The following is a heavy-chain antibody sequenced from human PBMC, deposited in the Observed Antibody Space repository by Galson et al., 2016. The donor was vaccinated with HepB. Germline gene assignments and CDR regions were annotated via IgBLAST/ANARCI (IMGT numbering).Heavy chain of an antibody. J-gene: IGHJ6*03. CDR3: AKDGHPSPIGGSGPFFSYYHDYYVYV. Sequence: SLRLSCAASGFTFSRCGMHWVRQAPGKGLEWVAVISYDGNYKYYADSVKGRFTISRDNSKHTLYLQMNSLRAEGTAVYYCAKDGHPSPIGGSGPFFSYYHDYYVYVCGKGTTVTVSS. V-gene: IGHV3-30*18. CDR1: GFTFSRCG. CDR2: ISYDGNYK. D-gene: IGHD3-10*01.